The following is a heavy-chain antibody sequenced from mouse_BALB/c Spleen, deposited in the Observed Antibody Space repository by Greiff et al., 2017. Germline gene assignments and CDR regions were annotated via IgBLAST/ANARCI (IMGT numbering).Heavy chain of an antibody. CDR2: ISSGSSTI. J-gene: IGHJ2*01. CDR1: GFTFSSFG. Sequence: EVKLVESGGGLVQPGGSRKLSCAASGFTFSSFGMHWVRQAPEKGLEWVAYISSGSSTIYYADTVTGRFTISRDNPKNTLFLQMTSLRSEDTAMYYCARSYYDYDDYYFDYWGQGTTLTVSS. D-gene: IGHD2-4*01. CDR3: ARSYYDYDDYYFDY. V-gene: IGHV5-17*02.